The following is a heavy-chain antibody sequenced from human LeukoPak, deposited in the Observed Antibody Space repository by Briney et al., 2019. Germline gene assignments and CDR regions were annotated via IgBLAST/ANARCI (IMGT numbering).Heavy chain of an antibody. V-gene: IGHV4-59*01. CDR1: GDSISNTYY. D-gene: IGHD2-2*01. J-gene: IGHJ5*02. CDR3: ARYCSSTTCSNWFDP. CDR2: IYYSGST. Sequence: SETLSLTCTVSGDSISNTYYWSWIRQPPGKGLEWIGYIYYSGSTNYNPSLKSRVTISVDTSKNQFSLKLSPVTTADTAVYYCARYCSSTTCSNWFDPWGQGTLVTVSS.